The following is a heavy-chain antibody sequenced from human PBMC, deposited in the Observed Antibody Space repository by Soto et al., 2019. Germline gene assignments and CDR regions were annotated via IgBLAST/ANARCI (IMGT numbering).Heavy chain of an antibody. CDR2: IWYDGSNK. V-gene: IGHV3-33*01. CDR1: GFTFSSYG. D-gene: IGHD2-2*03. CDR3: ARWMSARYYYYGMDV. Sequence: GGSLRLSCGASGFTFSSYGIHWVRQAPGKGLEWVAVIWYDGSNKYYADSVKGRFTISRDNSKNTLYLQMNSLRAEDTAVYYCARWMSARYYYYGMDVWGQGTTVTVSS. J-gene: IGHJ6*02.